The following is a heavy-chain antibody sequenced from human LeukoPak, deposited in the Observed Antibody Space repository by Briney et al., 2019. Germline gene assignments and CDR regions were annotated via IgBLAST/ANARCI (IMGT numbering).Heavy chain of an antibody. V-gene: IGHV4-30-2*01. D-gene: IGHD4-17*01. Sequence: SETLSLTCAVSGGSISSGGYPWSWIRQPPGKGLEWIGYIYHSGTTYYNPSLKSRVTISVDRSKNQFSLKLSSVTAADTAVYYCARRDYYGDFDPWGQGTLVTVSS. CDR3: ARRDYYGDFDP. J-gene: IGHJ5*02. CDR2: IYHSGTT. CDR1: GGSISSGGYP.